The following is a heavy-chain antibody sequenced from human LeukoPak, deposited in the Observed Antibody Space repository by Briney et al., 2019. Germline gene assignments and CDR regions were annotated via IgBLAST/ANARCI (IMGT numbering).Heavy chain of an antibody. V-gene: IGHV3-48*03. J-gene: IGHJ6*02. CDR3: ARGSSKTTQYYYGMDV. CDR1: GFTFSSYE. D-gene: IGHD1-1*01. Sequence: PGGSLVLSCAASGFTFSSYELKYIRQAPVRGLGWVSYISNSGSAIYYADSVKGRFTISRDNAKNSLSLQMNSLRAEDTGVYYCARGSSKTTQYYYGMDVWGQGTTVTVSS. CDR2: ISNSGSAI.